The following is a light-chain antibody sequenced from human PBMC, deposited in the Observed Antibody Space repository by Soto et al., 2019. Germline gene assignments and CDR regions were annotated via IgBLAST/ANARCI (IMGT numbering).Light chain of an antibody. CDR3: QQSAKIPRT. V-gene: IGKV1-39*01. J-gene: IGKJ1*01. Sequence: DIQMTQSPSSLSASVGDRVTITCRASQTINNYVSWYQQKPGKAPKSLIYAASTLQRGVPTRFSGSGSGTDFTLTINCLQPEDSAIYYCQQSAKIPRTFGQGTKVEI. CDR1: QTINNY. CDR2: AAS.